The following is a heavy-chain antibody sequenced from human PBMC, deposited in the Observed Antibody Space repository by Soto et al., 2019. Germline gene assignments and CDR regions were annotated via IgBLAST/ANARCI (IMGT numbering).Heavy chain of an antibody. J-gene: IGHJ4*02. D-gene: IGHD2-15*01. Sequence: QVQLQESGPGLVKPSETLSLTCTVSGGSISSYYWSWIRQPPGEGLEWIGYIYYSGSTNYNPSLKSRVTISVDTSKNQFSLKLSSVTAADTAVYYCAREVVYYFDYWGQGTLVTVSS. CDR2: IYYSGST. V-gene: IGHV4-59*01. CDR3: AREVVYYFDY. CDR1: GGSISSYY.